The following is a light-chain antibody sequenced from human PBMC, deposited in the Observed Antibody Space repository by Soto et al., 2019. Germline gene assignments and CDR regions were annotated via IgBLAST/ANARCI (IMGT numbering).Light chain of an antibody. CDR2: EGS. CDR1: SSDVGSYNL. CDR3: CCCAGTGSIYA. J-gene: IGLJ1*01. Sequence: QSALTQPASVSGSPGQSITISCTGTSSDVGSYNLVSWYQQHPGKAPKLMIYEGSKRPSGVANRFSGSKSGNTASLTISGLEAEDEADDDCCCCAGTGSIYAFGTGTKLTVL. V-gene: IGLV2-23*01.